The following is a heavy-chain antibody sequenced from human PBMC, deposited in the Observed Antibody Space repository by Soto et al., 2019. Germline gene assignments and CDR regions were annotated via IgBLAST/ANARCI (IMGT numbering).Heavy chain of an antibody. J-gene: IGHJ4*02. CDR1: GYTFTSYG. V-gene: IGHV1-18*01. CDR3: ARDLGAGLVDY. Sequence: QVQLVQSGAEVKKPGASVKVSCKASGYTFTSYGITWVRQAPGQGLEWMGWINVYNGNTNYAQKLQGRVTMTTDTSTNTVYMELRSLRSDDTAVYYCARDLGAGLVDYWGQGTLVTVSS. D-gene: IGHD6-19*01. CDR2: INVYNGNT.